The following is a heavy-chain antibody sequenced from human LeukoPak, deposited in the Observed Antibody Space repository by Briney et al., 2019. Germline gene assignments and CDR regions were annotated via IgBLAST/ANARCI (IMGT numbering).Heavy chain of an antibody. V-gene: IGHV1-18*01. CDR3: ARVDRYDFWSGSDY. D-gene: IGHD3-3*01. CDR2: ISAYNGNT. Sequence: ASVEVSCKASGYTFTSYGISWVRQAPGQGLEWMGWISAYNGNTNYAQKLQGRVTMTTDTSTSTAYMELRSLRSDDTAVYYCARVDRYDFWSGSDYWGQGTLVTVSS. J-gene: IGHJ4*02. CDR1: GYTFTSYG.